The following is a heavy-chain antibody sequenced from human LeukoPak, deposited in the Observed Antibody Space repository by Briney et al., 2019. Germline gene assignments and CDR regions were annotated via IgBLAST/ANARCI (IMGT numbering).Heavy chain of an antibody. CDR1: GYTFTSYA. Sequence: ASVKVSCKASGYTFTSYAMNWVRQAPGQGLEWMGWINTNTGNPTYAQGFTGRFVFSLDTSVSTAYLQISSLKAEDTAVYYCARDPTKLLWFGELLFGESAFDIWGQGTMVTVSS. D-gene: IGHD3-10*01. V-gene: IGHV7-4-1*02. J-gene: IGHJ3*02. CDR3: ARDPTKLLWFGELLFGESAFDI. CDR2: INTNTGNP.